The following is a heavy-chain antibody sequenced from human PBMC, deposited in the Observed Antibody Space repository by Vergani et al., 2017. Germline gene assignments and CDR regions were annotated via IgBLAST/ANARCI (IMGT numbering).Heavy chain of an antibody. CDR1: GGTFSSYA. CDR3: ARAVYSGYESYYFDY. Sequence: QVQLVQSGAEVKKPGASVKVSCKASGGTFSSYAISWVRQAPGQGLEWMGGIIPIFGTANYAQKFQGRVTITADESTSTAYMELSSLRSEDTAVYYCARAVYSGYESYYFDYWGQGTLVTVSS. D-gene: IGHD5-12*01. J-gene: IGHJ4*02. CDR2: IIPIFGTA. V-gene: IGHV1-69*13.